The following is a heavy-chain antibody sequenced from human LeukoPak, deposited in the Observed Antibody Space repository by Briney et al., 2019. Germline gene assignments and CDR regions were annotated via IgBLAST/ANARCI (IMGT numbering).Heavy chain of an antibody. D-gene: IGHD2-15*01. J-gene: IGHJ3*02. CDR2: IIPIFGTA. CDR1: GGTFSSYA. CDR3: ARGSPPGHCSGGSCSATRAFDI. Sequence: ASVKVSCKASGGTFSSYAISWVRQAPGQGLEWMGGIIPIFGTANYARKFQGRVTITADESTSTAYMELSSLRSGDTSGYYCARGSPPGHCSGGSCSATRAFDIWSQATMVTVPS. V-gene: IGHV1-69*13.